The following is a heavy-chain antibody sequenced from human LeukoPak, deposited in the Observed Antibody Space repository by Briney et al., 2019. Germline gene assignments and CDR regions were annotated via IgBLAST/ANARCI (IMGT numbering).Heavy chain of an antibody. J-gene: IGHJ4*02. D-gene: IGHD2-2*01. V-gene: IGHV3-30-3*01. Sequence: PGRSLRLSCAASGFTFSSYAMHWVRQAPGKGLEWVAVISYDGSNKYYADSVKGRFTISRDNSKNTLYLQMNSLRAEDTAVYYCARTEPYCSSTSCHAPSYYFDYWGQGTLVTVSS. CDR1: GFTFSSYA. CDR3: ARTEPYCSSTSCHAPSYYFDY. CDR2: ISYDGSNK.